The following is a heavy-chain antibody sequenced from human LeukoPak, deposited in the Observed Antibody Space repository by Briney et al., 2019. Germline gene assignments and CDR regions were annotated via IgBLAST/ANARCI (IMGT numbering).Heavy chain of an antibody. V-gene: IGHV3-21*01. CDR3: ARTVPGHPDDYFDY. D-gene: IGHD6-19*01. Sequence: GGSLRLSCAASGFTFSSYSMNWVRQAPGKGLEWVSSISSSSSYIYYADSVKGRFTISRDNAKNSLYLHMSGLTVADTAVYYCARTVPGHPDDYFDYWGQGTLVTVSS. CDR1: GFTFSSYS. CDR2: ISSSSSYI. J-gene: IGHJ4*02.